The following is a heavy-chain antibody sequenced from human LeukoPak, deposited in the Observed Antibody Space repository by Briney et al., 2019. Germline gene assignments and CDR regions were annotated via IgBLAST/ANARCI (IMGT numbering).Heavy chain of an antibody. D-gene: IGHD6-13*01. CDR1: GFTVSSNY. CDR2: IYRGGST. CDR3: ARRVAAADFDY. J-gene: IGHJ4*02. Sequence: PGGSLRLSCAASGFTVSSNYMSWVRQAPGKGLEWVSVIYRGGSTYYADSVKGRFTISRDNAKNSLYLQMNSLRAEDTAVYYCARRVAAADFDYWGQGTLVTVSS. V-gene: IGHV3-53*01.